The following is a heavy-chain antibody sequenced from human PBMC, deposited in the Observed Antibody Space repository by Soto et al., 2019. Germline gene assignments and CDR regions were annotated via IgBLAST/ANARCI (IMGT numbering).Heavy chain of an antibody. CDR1: GFTFSSYG. CDR2: IWYDGSNK. CDR3: ARELGRYDWNYYYGMDV. V-gene: IGHV3-33*01. Sequence: GGSLRLSCAASGFTFSSYGMHWVRQAPGKGLEWVAVIWYDGSNKYYADSVKGRFTISRDNSKNTLYLQMNSLRAEDTVVYYCARELGRYDWNYYYGMDVWGQGTTVTVSS. J-gene: IGHJ6*02. D-gene: IGHD1-20*01.